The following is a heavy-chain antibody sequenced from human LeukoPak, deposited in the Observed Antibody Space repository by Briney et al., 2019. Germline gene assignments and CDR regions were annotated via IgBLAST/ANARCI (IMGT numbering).Heavy chain of an antibody. D-gene: IGHD1-14*01. Sequence: GGSLRLSCAASGFTFSSYGMHWVRQAPGKGLEWVAFIRSIGTNTYYADSVKGRFTISRDNSKNTLYLQMNSLRAEDTAVYYCATYMSSYFDYWGQGTLVTVSS. CDR2: IRSIGTNT. CDR3: ATYMSSYFDY. V-gene: IGHV3-30*02. J-gene: IGHJ4*02. CDR1: GFTFSSYG.